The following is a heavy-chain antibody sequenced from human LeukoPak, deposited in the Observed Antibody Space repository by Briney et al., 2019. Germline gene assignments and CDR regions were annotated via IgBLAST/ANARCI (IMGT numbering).Heavy chain of an antibody. D-gene: IGHD2-2*01. Sequence: SETLPLTCTVSCGPISSGDYYWSWIRQPPGKGLEWIGYIYYSGSTYYNPSLKSRVTISVDTSKNQFSLKLSSVTAADTAVYYCARGVVVVPAIGHPDYWGQGTLVTVSS. V-gene: IGHV4-30-4*08. CDR2: IYYSGST. J-gene: IGHJ4*02. CDR3: ARGVVVVPAIGHPDY. CDR1: CGPISSGDYY.